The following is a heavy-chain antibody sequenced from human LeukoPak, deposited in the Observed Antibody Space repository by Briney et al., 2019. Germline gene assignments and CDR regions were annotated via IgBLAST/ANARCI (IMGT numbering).Heavy chain of an antibody. V-gene: IGHV5-51*01. D-gene: IGHD2-2*03. J-gene: IGHJ4*02. Sequence: GESLKISCKGSGYRFTSYWIGWVRQMPGKGLEWMGIIYPGDSDTRYSPSFQGQVTISADKSISTAYLQWSSLKASDTAMYYCARHMGIVVVPAAIDYWGQGTLVTVSS. CDR3: ARHMGIVVVPAAIDY. CDR2: IYPGDSDT. CDR1: GYRFTSYW.